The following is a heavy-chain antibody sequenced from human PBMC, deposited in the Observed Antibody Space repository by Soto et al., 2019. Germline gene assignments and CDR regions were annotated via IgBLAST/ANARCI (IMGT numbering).Heavy chain of an antibody. V-gene: IGHV3-21*06. CDR3: ARGFDVAHFYGMDV. CDR1: GFALSRHA. J-gene: IGHJ6*02. CDR2: ISTGSSYK. Sequence: GGSLRLSCVGSGFALSRHAMNWVRQAPGRGLEWVSTISTGSSYKHYADSVWGRFTVSRDNTNNSVFLEMSSLTAEDTAVYYCARGFDVAHFYGMDVWGQGTTVTVSS.